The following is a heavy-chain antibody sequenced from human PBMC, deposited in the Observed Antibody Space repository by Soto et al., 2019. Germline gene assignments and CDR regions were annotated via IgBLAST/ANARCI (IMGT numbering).Heavy chain of an antibody. D-gene: IGHD2-15*01. Sequence: GGSLRLSCAASGFTFSSYAVSWVRQAPGKGLEWVSSISGSGDSTYYADSVKGRFTISRDNSKNTLYLQMNSLRAEDTAVYYCAKGVIFYYYDYWGQGTLDTVSS. CDR2: ISGSGDST. CDR3: AKGVIFYYYDY. V-gene: IGHV3-23*01. J-gene: IGHJ4*02. CDR1: GFTFSSYA.